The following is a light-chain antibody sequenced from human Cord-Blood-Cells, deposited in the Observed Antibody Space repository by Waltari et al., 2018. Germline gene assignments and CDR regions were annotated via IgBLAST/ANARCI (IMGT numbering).Light chain of an antibody. V-gene: IGLV1-40*01. CDR2: GNS. J-gene: IGLJ3*02. CDR3: QSYDSSLSGSV. Sequence: QSVLTQPPSVSGAPGQRVTITCTWSSSNLGAGYYAPWYQKVPGTAPKLLIYGNSNRPSGVPDRFSGSKSGTSASLAITGLQAEDEADYYCQSYDSSLSGSVFGGGTKLTVL. CDR1: SSNLGAGYY.